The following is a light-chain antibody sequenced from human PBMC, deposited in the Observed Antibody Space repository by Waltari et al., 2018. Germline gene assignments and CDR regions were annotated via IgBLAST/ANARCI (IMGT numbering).Light chain of an antibody. V-gene: IGKV3-11*01. CDR3: QQRSAWPGT. J-gene: IGKJ2*02. CDR2: DTS. Sequence: EIVLTQSPATLSLSPGERATLSCRASQIVYNYLDCYQQKPGQAPRLLIYDTSNRATGIPARFSGSGSGTDFTLTISSLEPEDFAVYYCQQRSAWPGTFGQGTKLDIK. CDR1: QIVYNY.